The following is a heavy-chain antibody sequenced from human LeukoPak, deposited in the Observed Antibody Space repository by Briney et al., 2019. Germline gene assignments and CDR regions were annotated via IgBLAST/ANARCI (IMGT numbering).Heavy chain of an antibody. Sequence: PGRSLRLSCAASGFTFSSYGMHWVRQAPGKGLEWVAVISYDGSNRYYADSVKGRFTISRDTSKNTLYLQMNSLRAEDTAVYYCARARGYSLIDYWGQGTLVTVSS. CDR1: GFTFSSYG. V-gene: IGHV3-30*03. J-gene: IGHJ4*02. CDR2: ISYDGSNR. CDR3: ARARGYSLIDY. D-gene: IGHD3-22*01.